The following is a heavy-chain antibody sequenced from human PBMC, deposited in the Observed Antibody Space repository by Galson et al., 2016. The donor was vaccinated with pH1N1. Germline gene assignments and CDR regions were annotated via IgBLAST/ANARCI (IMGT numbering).Heavy chain of an antibody. J-gene: IGHJ4*02. Sequence: PALVKPTQTLTLTCTFSGFSLSTSGMCVSWIRQPPGKALEWLARIDWDDDKYYSTSLKTRLAISRDTSKNQVVLTMTNMDPVDTATYYCARFNYGDYSYYFDYLGQGTLVTVSS. V-gene: IGHV2-70*11. D-gene: IGHD4-17*01. CDR2: IDWDDDK. CDR1: GFSLSTSGMC. CDR3: ARFNYGDYSYYFDY.